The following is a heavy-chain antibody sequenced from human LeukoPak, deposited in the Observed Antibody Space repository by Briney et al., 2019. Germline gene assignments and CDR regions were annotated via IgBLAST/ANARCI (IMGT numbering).Heavy chain of an antibody. CDR3: ARAGGSTVSHSDY. CDR1: GFTFSSHW. Sequence: SGGSLRLSCAVSGFTFSSHWMHWVRQAPGKGLVWVSRINSDGSSTSYAASVKGRFTISRDNAKNTLYLQMNSLQAEDTAVYYCARAGGSTVSHSDYWGQGTLVTVSS. J-gene: IGHJ4*02. CDR2: INSDGSST. V-gene: IGHV3-74*01. D-gene: IGHD4-17*01.